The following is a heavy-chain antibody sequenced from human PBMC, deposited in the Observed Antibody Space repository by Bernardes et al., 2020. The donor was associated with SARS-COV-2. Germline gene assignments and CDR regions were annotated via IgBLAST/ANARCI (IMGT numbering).Heavy chain of an antibody. V-gene: IGHV3-7*01. J-gene: IGHJ4*02. D-gene: IGHD2-21*02. Sequence: GGSLRLSCEASGFTFNTYWMSWVRQAPGKGLEWVANIKGDGSQRSSADSLRGRFTISRDNAKNLLYLQMDDLRVEDTAVYFCARIDDVTGRDCWGQGTLVTVSS. CDR3: ARIDDVTGRDC. CDR1: GFTFNTYW. CDR2: IKGDGSQR.